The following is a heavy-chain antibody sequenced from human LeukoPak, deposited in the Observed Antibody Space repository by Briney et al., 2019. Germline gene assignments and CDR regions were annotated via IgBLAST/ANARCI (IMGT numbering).Heavy chain of an antibody. D-gene: IGHD2-2*01. CDR2: IKQDGSEK. V-gene: IGHV3-7*01. J-gene: IGHJ5*02. Sequence: PGGSLGLSCGASGFTFRSYWMSWVRQAPGKGLEWVANIKQDGSEKYYVDSVKGRFTISRDNAKYSLYLQMNSLRAEDTAVYYCARDDCSSSSCYHNWFDPWGQGTLVTV. CDR3: ARDDCSSSSCYHNWFDP. CDR1: GFTFRSYW.